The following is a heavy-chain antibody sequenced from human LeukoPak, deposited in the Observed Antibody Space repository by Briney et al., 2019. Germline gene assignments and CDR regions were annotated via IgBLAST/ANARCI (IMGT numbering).Heavy chain of an antibody. V-gene: IGHV1-18*01. D-gene: IGHD1-1*01. CDR3: GRVEVHPRRFYYYMDV. Sequence: ASVKVSCKASGYTFSGYGITWVRQAPGQGLEWMGWISSHNGNYAQKFQDRVIMTTDTSTSTACMELRSLRSDDTAVYYCGRVEVHPRRFYYYMDVWGKGTTVTVSS. CDR1: GYTFSGYG. J-gene: IGHJ6*03. CDR2: ISSHNG.